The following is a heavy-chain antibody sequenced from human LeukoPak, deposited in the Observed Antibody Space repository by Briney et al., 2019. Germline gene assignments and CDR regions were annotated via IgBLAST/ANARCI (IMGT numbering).Heavy chain of an antibody. CDR2: IKQDGSEK. CDR3: ASGGDYAGNWFDP. V-gene: IGHV3-7*01. Sequence: PGGSLRLSCAASGFTFSSYWMSWVRQARGKGLEWVANIKQDGSEKYYVDSVKGRFTISRDNAKNSLYLQMNSLRAEDTAVYYCASGGDYAGNWFDPWGQGTLVTVSS. D-gene: IGHD4-17*01. J-gene: IGHJ5*02. CDR1: GFTFSSYW.